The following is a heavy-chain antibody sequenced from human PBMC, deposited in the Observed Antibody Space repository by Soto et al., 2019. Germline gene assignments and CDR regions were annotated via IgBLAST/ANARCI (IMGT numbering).Heavy chain of an antibody. J-gene: IGHJ4*02. CDR1: GFVFGGFG. CDR2: ASYDGTYK. CDR3: ARGGDVLDY. D-gene: IGHD3-16*01. V-gene: IGHV3-30*03. Sequence: QVELVESGGGVVRPGKSLTVSCTGSGFVFGGFGMHWVRQTPGKGLEWLGMASYDGTYKYFADSVKGRFTISRDNGMNTVYLQMENRRLEDTALYYCARGGDVLDYWGRGTLVTVSS.